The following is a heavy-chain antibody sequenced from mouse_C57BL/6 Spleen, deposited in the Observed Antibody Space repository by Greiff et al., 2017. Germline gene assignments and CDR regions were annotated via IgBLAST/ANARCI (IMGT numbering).Heavy chain of an antibody. CDR2: IDPEDGDT. J-gene: IGHJ1*03. CDR3: TRGYGYYWYFDV. CDR1: GFNIKDYY. V-gene: IGHV14-1*01. D-gene: IGHD2-2*01. Sequence: EVQLQQSGAELVRPGASVKLSCTASGFNIKDYYMHWVKQRPEQGLEWIGRIDPEDGDTEYAPKFQGKATMTADTSSNTAYLQLSSLTSEDTAVYYCTRGYGYYWYFDVWGTGTTVTVAS.